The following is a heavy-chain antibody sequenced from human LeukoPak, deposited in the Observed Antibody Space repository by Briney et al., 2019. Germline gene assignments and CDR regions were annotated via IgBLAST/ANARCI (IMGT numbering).Heavy chain of an antibody. CDR2: IKQDGSEI. CDR1: GFTFSSHW. J-gene: IGHJ4*02. D-gene: IGHD6-19*01. V-gene: IGHV3-7*01. CDR3: ARDSYTSAIDY. Sequence: GGSLRLSCVASGFTFSSHWMSWVRQAPGKGLEWVATIKQDGSEIYYVDSVKGRFTISRDNAKNSLYLQMSGLRAEDTAVFYRARDSYTSAIDYWGQGTLATVSS.